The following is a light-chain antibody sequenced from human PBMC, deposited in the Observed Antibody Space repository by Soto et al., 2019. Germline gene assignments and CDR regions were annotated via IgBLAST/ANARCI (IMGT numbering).Light chain of an antibody. CDR2: DAS. CDR3: HQRSTWHLSFT. J-gene: IGKJ3*01. Sequence: EIVLTQSPGTLSLSPGERATLSCSASQSVSSYLAWYPQEPGQAPRLLIYDASNRATGFPARFSGSGSGADFTLSIIRLEAEVFAVYYWHQRSTWHLSFTFGPGTQVDSK. CDR1: QSVSSY. V-gene: IGKV3-11*01.